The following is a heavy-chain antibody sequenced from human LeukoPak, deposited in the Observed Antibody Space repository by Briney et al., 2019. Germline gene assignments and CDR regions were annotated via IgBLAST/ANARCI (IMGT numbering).Heavy chain of an antibody. V-gene: IGHV3-33*01. CDR2: IWYDGSNK. Sequence: PGRSLRLSCAASGFTFSSYGMHWVRQAPGKGLEWVAVIWYDGSNKYYADSVKGRFTISRDNSKNTLYLQMNSLRAEDTAVYYCARVPAAYSSSWYGPGLWDQGTLVTVSS. D-gene: IGHD6-13*01. CDR3: ARVPAAYSSSWYGPGL. J-gene: IGHJ4*02. CDR1: GFTFSSYG.